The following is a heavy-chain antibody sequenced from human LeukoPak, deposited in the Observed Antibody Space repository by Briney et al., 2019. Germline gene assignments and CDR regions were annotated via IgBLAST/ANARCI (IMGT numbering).Heavy chain of an antibody. CDR2: INPNSGGT. D-gene: IGHD4-17*01. V-gene: IGHV1-2*02. J-gene: IGHJ4*02. Sequence: ASVKVSCKASGYTFTGYYMYWVRQARGQGLEWMGWINPNSGGTNYAQKFQGRVTMTRETSVSTAYMELSRLRSDDTAVYYCARHTNTVIEYWGQGTLVTVSS. CDR1: GYTFTGYY. CDR3: ARHTNTVIEY.